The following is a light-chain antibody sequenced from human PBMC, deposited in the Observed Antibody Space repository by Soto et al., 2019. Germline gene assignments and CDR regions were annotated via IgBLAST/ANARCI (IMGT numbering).Light chain of an antibody. CDR2: GAS. CDR1: QSISSY. CDR3: QRYNNWPLT. V-gene: IGKV3-15*01. J-gene: IGKJ4*01. Sequence: EMTQYKDTLSVYPGESATLSCMASQSISSYLVWYQQKPRQAPRLLIYGASTRVSGIPARFSGSGSGTEFTLTISSLQSEDFAVYYCQRYNNWPLTFGGGTKVDI.